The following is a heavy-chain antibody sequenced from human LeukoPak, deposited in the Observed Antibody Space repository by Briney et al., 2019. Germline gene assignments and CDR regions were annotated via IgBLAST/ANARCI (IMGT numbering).Heavy chain of an antibody. CDR1: GGSFSGYY. J-gene: IGHJ6*02. D-gene: IGHD6-13*01. Sequence: SETLSLTCAVYGGSFSGYYWSWIRQPPGKGLEWIGEINHSGSTNYNPSLKSRVTISVDTSKNQFSLKLSSVTAAGTAVYYCARGEGYSSSWYYHYYGMDVWGQGTTVTVSS. CDR3: ARGEGYSSSWYYHYYGMDV. CDR2: INHSGST. V-gene: IGHV4-34*01.